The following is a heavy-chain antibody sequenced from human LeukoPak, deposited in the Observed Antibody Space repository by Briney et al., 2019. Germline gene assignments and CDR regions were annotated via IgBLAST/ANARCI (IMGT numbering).Heavy chain of an antibody. CDR1: GGSISCCH. CDR2: MHYSGST. J-gene: IGHJ6*02. D-gene: IGHD3-16*01. Sequence: PSETLSLTCSVSGGSISCCHWLWVRQPPGKGLEWIGYMHYSGSTSDNPSLKSRVTISLDTPKNQFSLKVSSAAAADTAVYYCARLGGTARMDVWGQGTTVTVS. V-gene: IGHV4-59*01. CDR3: ARLGGTARMDV.